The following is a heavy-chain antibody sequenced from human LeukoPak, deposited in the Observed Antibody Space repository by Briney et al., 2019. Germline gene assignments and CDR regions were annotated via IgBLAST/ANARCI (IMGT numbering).Heavy chain of an antibody. CDR3: ARPNYYDSSGLDY. CDR2: ISGSGGST. Sequence: PGGSLRLSCAASGFTFSSYAMSWVRQAPGKGLEWVSAISGSGGSTYYADSVKGRFTISRDNSKNTLYLQMNSLRAEDTAVYYCARPNYYDSSGLDYWGQGTLVTVSS. CDR1: GFTFSSYA. J-gene: IGHJ4*02. D-gene: IGHD3-22*01. V-gene: IGHV3-23*01.